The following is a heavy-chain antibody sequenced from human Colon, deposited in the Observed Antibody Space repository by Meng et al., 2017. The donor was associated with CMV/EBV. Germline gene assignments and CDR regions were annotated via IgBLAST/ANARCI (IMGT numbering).Heavy chain of an antibody. CDR1: GYTFSYYH. D-gene: IGHD1-26*01. CDR2: INSNSGAT. CDR3: ARDPSGSRVPFDY. Sequence: QVQWVQSGAEVKKPGASVKVSCKTSGYTFSYYHIHWVRQAPGQGLEWMGWINSNSGATDYAQKFQGRFTMTRDTSITTVYMELSSLRSDDTAVYYCARDPSGSRVPFDYWGQGSLVTVSS. V-gene: IGHV1-2*02. J-gene: IGHJ4*02.